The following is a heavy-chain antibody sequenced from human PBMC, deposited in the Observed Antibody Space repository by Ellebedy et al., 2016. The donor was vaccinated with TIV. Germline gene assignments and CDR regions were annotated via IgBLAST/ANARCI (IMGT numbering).Heavy chain of an antibody. Sequence: GESLKISXAASGFTFSSYSMNWVRQAPGKGLEWVAVISYDGSNKYYADSVKGRFTISRDNSKNTLYLQMNSLRAEDTAVYYCAGFLGYCSSTSCWGQGTLVTVSS. CDR2: ISYDGSNK. J-gene: IGHJ4*02. CDR3: AGFLGYCSSTSC. CDR1: GFTFSSYS. D-gene: IGHD2-2*01. V-gene: IGHV3-30*03.